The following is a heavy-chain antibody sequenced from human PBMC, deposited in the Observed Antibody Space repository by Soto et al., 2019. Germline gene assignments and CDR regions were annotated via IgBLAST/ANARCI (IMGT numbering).Heavy chain of an antibody. D-gene: IGHD3-10*01. Sequence: ASVKVSCKASGYTFTSYDINWVRQATGQGLEWMGWMNPNSGNTGYAQKFQGRVTMTRNTSISTAYMELSSLRSEDTAVYYCARVYRSGYYYGSGINDAFDIWGQGTTVTVSS. V-gene: IGHV1-8*01. CDR1: GYTFTSYD. CDR3: ARVYRSGYYYGSGINDAFDI. J-gene: IGHJ3*02. CDR2: MNPNSGNT.